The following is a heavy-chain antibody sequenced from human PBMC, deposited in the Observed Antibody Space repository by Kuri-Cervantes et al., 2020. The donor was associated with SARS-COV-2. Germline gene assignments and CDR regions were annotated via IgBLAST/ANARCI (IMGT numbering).Heavy chain of an antibody. CDR2: INWNGGST. CDR1: GFTFDDYG. V-gene: IGHV3-20*04. CDR3: ARDGVGGYCSGGSCYEDDAFDI. J-gene: IGHJ3*02. D-gene: IGHD2-15*01. Sequence: GESLKISCAASGFTFDDYGMSWVRQAPGKGLEWVSGINWNGGSTGYADSVKGRFTISRDNAKNSLYLQMNSLRAEDTALYYCARDGVGGYCSGGSCYEDDAFDIWGQGTMVTVSS.